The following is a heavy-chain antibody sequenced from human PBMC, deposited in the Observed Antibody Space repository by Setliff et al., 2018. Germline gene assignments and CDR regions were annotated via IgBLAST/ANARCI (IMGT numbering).Heavy chain of an antibody. CDR1: GYIFTGYY. CDR3: ARLVRYCTRTSCQRTPGAEY. CDR2: INPNSGGT. J-gene: IGHJ4*02. Sequence: ASVKVSCKASGYIFTGYYMHWVRQAPGQGLEWMGWINPNSGGTNYAQKFQGWVTMTRDTSISTAYMELSRLRSDDTAVYYCARLVRYCTRTSCQRTPGAEYWGQGTLVTVSS. V-gene: IGHV1-2*04. D-gene: IGHD2-2*01.